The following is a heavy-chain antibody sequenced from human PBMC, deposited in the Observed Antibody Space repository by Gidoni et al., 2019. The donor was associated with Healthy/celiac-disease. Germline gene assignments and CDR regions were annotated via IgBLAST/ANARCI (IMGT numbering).Heavy chain of an antibody. CDR3: ARFYPSRDGYPIGFDY. V-gene: IGHV3-66*01. J-gene: IGHJ4*02. D-gene: IGHD5-12*01. Sequence: EVQLVESGGGLVQPGGSLRLSCAASGFTVSSNYMSWVRQAPGKGLEWVSVIYSGGSTYYADSVKGRFTISRDNSKNTLYLQMNSLRAEDTAVYYCARFYPSRDGYPIGFDYWGQGTLVTVSS. CDR1: GFTVSSNY. CDR2: IYSGGST.